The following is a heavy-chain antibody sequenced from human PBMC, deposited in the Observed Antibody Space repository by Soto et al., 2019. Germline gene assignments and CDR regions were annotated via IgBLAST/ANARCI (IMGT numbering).Heavy chain of an antibody. CDR3: ARGRGGSYGGNSAHFDL. CDR1: GFTFSGFG. CDR2: IWYDGSKK. J-gene: IGHJ3*01. V-gene: IGHV3-33*01. D-gene: IGHD4-17*01. Sequence: QVQLVESGGGVVQPGTSLRLSCEASGFTFSGFGMHWVRQAPGKGLEWVAVIWYDGSKKYYADCVKGRFTISRDNSKNALYLQMNSLRADDTAVYYCARGRGGSYGGNSAHFDLGGQGTLDTVSS.